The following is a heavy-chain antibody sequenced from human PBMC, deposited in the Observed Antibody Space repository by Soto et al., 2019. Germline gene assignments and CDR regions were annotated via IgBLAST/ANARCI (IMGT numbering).Heavy chain of an antibody. CDR2: MNPNSGNT. CDR1: GYTFTSYG. CDR3: ARDGLYDSSGYYAFDI. Sequence: ASVTVSCKASGYTFTSYGIIWVRQAPGQGLEWMGWMNPNSGNTGYAQKFQGRVTITADESTSTAYMELSSLRSEDTAVYYCARDGLYDSSGYYAFDIWGQGTMVTVSS. V-gene: IGHV1-8*03. D-gene: IGHD3-22*01. J-gene: IGHJ3*02.